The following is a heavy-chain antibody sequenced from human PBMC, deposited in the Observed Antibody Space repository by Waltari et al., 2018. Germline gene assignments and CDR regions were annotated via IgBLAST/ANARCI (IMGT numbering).Heavy chain of an antibody. D-gene: IGHD4-17*01. J-gene: IGHJ3*02. CDR3: ARDRGTTGVDAFDI. CDR1: GFTVSRNY. Sequence: EVQLVETGGGLIQPGGSLRLSCAASGFTVSRNYMSWVRQAPGKGLEWDSVIYSGGSTYYADSVKGRFTISRDNSKNTLYLQMNSLRAEDTAVYYCARDRGTTGVDAFDIWGQGTMVTVSS. V-gene: IGHV3-53*02. CDR2: IYSGGST.